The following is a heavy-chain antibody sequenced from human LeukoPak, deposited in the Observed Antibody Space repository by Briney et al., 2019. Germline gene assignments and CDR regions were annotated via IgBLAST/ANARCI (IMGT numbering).Heavy chain of an antibody. J-gene: IGHJ5*02. CDR2: IYYSGST. CDR3: ARVSGSWYRGWFDP. Sequence: SETLSLTCTVSGGSISSYYWSWIRQPPGKGLEWIGYIYYSGSTNYNPSFMRRVTTSAETSKNNFSLKLSSVTAADTAVYYCARVSGSWYRGWFDPWGQGTLVTVSS. D-gene: IGHD6-13*01. V-gene: IGHV4-59*01. CDR1: GGSISSYY.